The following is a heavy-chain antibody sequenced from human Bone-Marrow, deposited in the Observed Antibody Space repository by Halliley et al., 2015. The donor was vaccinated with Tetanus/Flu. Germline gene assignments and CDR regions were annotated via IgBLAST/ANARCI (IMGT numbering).Heavy chain of an antibody. CDR2: TRNKANGYTT. D-gene: IGHD3-10*01. J-gene: IGHJ4*02. V-gene: IGHV3-72*01. Sequence: RTRNKANGYTTEYAASVKGRFSISRDESENSLYLQMNSLKTEDTAVYYCTTDNTGWNGWFGFDSWGQGTLVTVSS. CDR3: TTDNTGWNGWFGFDS.